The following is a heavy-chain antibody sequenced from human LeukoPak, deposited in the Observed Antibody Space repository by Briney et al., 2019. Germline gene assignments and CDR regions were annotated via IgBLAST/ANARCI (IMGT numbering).Heavy chain of an antibody. D-gene: IGHD3-22*01. CDR3: ARDPPSTPYGGYIYAFDI. CDR2: ISSSSSTI. J-gene: IGHJ3*02. Sequence: PGGSLRLSCAVSGFTFSTYWMSWVRQAPGKGLEWVSYISSSSSTIYYADSVKGRFTISRDNAKNSLYLQMNSLRAEDTAVYYCARDPPSTPYGGYIYAFDIWGQGTMVTVSS. V-gene: IGHV3-48*04. CDR1: GFTFSTYW.